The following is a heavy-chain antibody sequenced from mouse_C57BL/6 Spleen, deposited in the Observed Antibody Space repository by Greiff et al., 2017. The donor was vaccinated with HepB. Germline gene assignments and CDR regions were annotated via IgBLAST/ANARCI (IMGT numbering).Heavy chain of an antibody. CDR3: TRMDYSAMDY. D-gene: IGHD2-12*01. Sequence: QVQLQQSGAELVRPGASVTLSCKASGYTFTDYDMHWVKQTPVHGLEWIGAIDPETGGTAYNQKFKGKAILTADKSSSTAYMELRSLTSEASAVYYCTRMDYSAMDYWGQGTSVTVSS. V-gene: IGHV1-15*01. J-gene: IGHJ4*01. CDR1: GYTFTDYD. CDR2: IDPETGGT.